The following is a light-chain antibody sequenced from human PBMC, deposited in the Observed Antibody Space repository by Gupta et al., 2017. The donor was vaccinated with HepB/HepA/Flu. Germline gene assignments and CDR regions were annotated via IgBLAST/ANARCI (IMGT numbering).Light chain of an antibody. CDR1: QSVLASSNGQNY. J-gene: IGKJ2*01. Sequence: DIVMIQSPDPPVASMGEEAPINCTTSQSVLASSNGQNYLAWYQQKPGQPPKVLIYWASTREFGVPDRFSGSGSGTDFTLTISSVQAEDVGVYYCKQYYSAPYTFGQGTKLEIK. CDR3: KQYYSAPYT. V-gene: IGKV4-1*01. CDR2: WAS.